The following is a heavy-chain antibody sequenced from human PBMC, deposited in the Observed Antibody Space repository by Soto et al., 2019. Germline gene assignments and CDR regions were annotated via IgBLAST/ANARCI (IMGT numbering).Heavy chain of an antibody. J-gene: IGHJ4*02. V-gene: IGHV6-1*01. D-gene: IGHD6-19*01. CDR2: TYYRSKWYN. Sequence: SQTLSLTCAISGDSVSSNSAAWNWIRQSPSKGLEWLGRTYYRSKWYNDYAVSVKSRITINPDTSKNQFSLQLNSVTPEDTAVYYCAGDPRFFIAVAGLFDYWGQGTLVTVSS. CDR3: AGDPRFFIAVAGLFDY. CDR1: GDSVSSNSAA.